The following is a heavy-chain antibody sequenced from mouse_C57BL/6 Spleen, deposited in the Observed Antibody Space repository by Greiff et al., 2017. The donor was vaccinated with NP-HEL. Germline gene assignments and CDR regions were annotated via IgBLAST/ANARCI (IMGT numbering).Heavy chain of an antibody. CDR3: ARDSDSYYAMDY. Sequence: EVQRVESGGGLVKPGGSLKLSCAASGFTFSSYAMSWVRQTPEKRLEWVATISDGGSYTYYPDNVKGRFTISRDNAKNNLYLQMSHLKSEDTAMYYCARDSDSYYAMDYWGQGTSVTVSS. CDR2: ISDGGSYT. J-gene: IGHJ4*01. V-gene: IGHV5-4*01. CDR1: GFTFSSYA. D-gene: IGHD2-4*01.